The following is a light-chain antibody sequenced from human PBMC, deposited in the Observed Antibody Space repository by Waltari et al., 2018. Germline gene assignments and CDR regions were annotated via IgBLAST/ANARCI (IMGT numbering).Light chain of an antibody. CDR1: SNDIGDYNY. J-gene: IGLJ3*02. CDR3: TSFSTISTSL. V-gene: IGLV2-14*03. Sequence: QSALTQPASVSGSPGQSITISCTGTSNDIGDYNYVPWYQHQSGKAPKLMIYDVTARPSGVSNRFSGSKSGNTASLTISGLQADDEADYYCTSFSTISTSLFGGGTKVTVL. CDR2: DVT.